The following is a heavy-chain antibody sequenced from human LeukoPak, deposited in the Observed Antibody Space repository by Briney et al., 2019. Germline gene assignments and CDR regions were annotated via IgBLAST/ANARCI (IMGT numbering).Heavy chain of an antibody. V-gene: IGHV3-30-3*01. Sequence: GGSLRLSCAASGFTFNNYWMSWVRQAPGKGLEWVAVISYDGSNKYYADSVKGRFTISRDNSKNTLYLQMNSLRAEDTAVYYCARDAAFDYWGQGTLVTVSS. J-gene: IGHJ4*02. CDR2: ISYDGSNK. D-gene: IGHD6-25*01. CDR3: ARDAAFDY. CDR1: GFTFNNYW.